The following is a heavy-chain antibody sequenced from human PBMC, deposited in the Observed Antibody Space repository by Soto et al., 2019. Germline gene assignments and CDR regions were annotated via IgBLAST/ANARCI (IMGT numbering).Heavy chain of an antibody. CDR2: INHSGST. V-gene: IGHV4-34*01. Sequence: KPSETLSLTCAVYGGSFSGYYWSWIRQPPGKGLEWIGEINHSGSTNYNPSLKSRVTISVDTSKNQFSLKLSSVTAADTAVYYCASNQIVVVPATPSSFYYYYGMDVWGQGTTVTVSS. J-gene: IGHJ6*02. CDR1: GGSFSGYY. CDR3: ASNQIVVVPATPSSFYYYYGMDV. D-gene: IGHD2-2*01.